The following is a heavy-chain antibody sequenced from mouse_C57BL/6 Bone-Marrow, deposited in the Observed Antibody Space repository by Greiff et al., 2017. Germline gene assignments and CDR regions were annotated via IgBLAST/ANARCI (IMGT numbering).Heavy chain of an antibody. V-gene: IGHV5-6*01. J-gene: IGHJ2*01. CDR1: GFTFSSYG. D-gene: IGHD2-3*01. CDR2: ISSGGSYT. Sequence: EVKVVESGGDLVKPGGSLKLSCAASGFTFSSYGMSWVRQTPDKRLEWVATISSGGSYTYYPDSVKGRFTISRDNAKNTLYLQMSSLKSEDTAMYYCARQAYDEYFDYGGQGTTLTVSS. CDR3: ARQAYDEYFDY.